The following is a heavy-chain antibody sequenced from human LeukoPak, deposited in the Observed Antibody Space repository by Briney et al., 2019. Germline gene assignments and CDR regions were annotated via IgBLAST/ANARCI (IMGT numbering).Heavy chain of an antibody. D-gene: IGHD1/OR15-1a*01. J-gene: IGHJ4*02. CDR2: IYSSGYT. Sequence: SETLSLTCTVSGGSINNYFWSWFRQPPGKGLEWIGHIYSSGYTNDNPFLKSRITMSVDMSKNQFSLRLNSVTAADTAVYYCARGEHSVDSWGQGMLVTVSS. CDR3: ARGEHSVDS. CDR1: GGSINNYF. V-gene: IGHV4-4*07.